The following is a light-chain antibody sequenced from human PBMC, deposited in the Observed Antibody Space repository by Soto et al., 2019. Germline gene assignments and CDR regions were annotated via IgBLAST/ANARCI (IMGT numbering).Light chain of an antibody. J-gene: IGKJ4*01. CDR1: QTVSSD. CDR2: GAS. CDR3: QQYDNWPFT. Sequence: EIVVTQSPATLSVSPGEKATLSCRASQTVSSDLAWYQQKPGQAPRLLIYGASTRATDIPARFSGSGSGTEFTLTISSLQSEDFAVYYCQQYDNWPFTFGGGTKVEIK. V-gene: IGKV3D-15*01.